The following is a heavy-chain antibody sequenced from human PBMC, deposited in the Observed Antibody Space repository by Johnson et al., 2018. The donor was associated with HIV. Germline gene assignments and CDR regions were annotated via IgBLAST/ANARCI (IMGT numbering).Heavy chain of an antibody. Sequence: MLLVESGGGVVRPGGSLRLSCVASGFTFDDYDMSWVRQAPGKGLEWVSGINWNGGKTGYADSVKGRFTISRDNAKNSLYLQMNSLRAEDTAVYYCARDMFGRYYYVLRGAFDIWGQGTMDTVSS. V-gene: IGHV3-20*04. D-gene: IGHD3-10*02. CDR3: ARDMFGRYYYVLRGAFDI. CDR1: GFTFDDYD. CDR2: INWNGGKT. J-gene: IGHJ3*02.